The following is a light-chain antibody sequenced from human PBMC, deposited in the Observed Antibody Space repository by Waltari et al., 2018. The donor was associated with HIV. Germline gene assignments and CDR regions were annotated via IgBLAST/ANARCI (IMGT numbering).Light chain of an antibody. CDR3: QQYNKWPYT. J-gene: IGKJ2*01. V-gene: IGKV3-15*01. Sequence: EIVLTQSPATLSVSPGARATLSCRASQSVNSNLAWYQQKRGQAPGLLIDGASTRATGVAARFSGSGSGTEFTLTISSLQSEDFAVYYCQQYNKWPYTFGQGTKLEVK. CDR1: QSVNSN. CDR2: GAS.